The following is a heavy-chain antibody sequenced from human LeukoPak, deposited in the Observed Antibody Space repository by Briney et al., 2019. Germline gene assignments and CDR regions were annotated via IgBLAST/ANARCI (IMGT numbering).Heavy chain of an antibody. CDR1: GFTFSNYA. CDR2: ISGSGGST. Sequence: GGSLRLSCAASGFTFSNYAMSWVRQAPGKGLEWVSAISGSGGSTYYADSVRGRFTISRDNSKNTLYLQMNSLRAEDTAVYYCAKESNYDFWSGYGDYWGQGTLVTVSS. CDR3: AKESNYDFWSGYGDY. D-gene: IGHD3-3*01. J-gene: IGHJ4*02. V-gene: IGHV3-23*01.